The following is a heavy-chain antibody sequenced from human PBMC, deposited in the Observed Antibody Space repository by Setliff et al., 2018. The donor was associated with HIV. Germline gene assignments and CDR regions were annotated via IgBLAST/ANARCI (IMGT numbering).Heavy chain of an antibody. V-gene: IGHV4-59*11. CDR3: ATGITMAPDY. CDR1: GGSISSHY. Sequence: SETLSLTCTVSGGSISSHYWSWIRQPPGKGLEWIGYISYSGSTNYSPSLKSRVTISVDTSKNQFSLKVSSVTAADTAVYYCATGITMAPDYWGQGSLVTVS. J-gene: IGHJ4*02. D-gene: IGHD6-19*01. CDR2: ISYSGST.